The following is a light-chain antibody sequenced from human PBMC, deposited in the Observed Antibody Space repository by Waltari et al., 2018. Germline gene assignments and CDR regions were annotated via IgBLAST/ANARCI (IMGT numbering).Light chain of an antibody. J-gene: IGLJ2*01. CDR3: GSYASGNSIL. V-gene: IGLV2-14*03. Sequence: PALTQPASMSGSPGQSLTLPCTGTSSDVCGYIHVSWDQQPPGESPKLMIFEVSRRPSGVSARFPGSKSGNTASLTISGLQAEDEADYYCGSYASGNSILFGGGTKVTVL. CDR1: SSDVCGYIH. CDR2: EVS.